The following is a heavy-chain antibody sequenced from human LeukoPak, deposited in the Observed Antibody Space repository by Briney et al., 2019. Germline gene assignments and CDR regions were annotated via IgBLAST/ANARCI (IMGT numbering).Heavy chain of an antibody. Sequence: SETLSLTCTVSGGSISSSSYYWGWIRQPPGKGLEWIGSIYYSGSTYYNPSLKSRVTISVDTSKNQFSLKLSSETAADTAVYYCARNNRKYYDILTGYSQPKNWFDPWGQGTLVTVSS. CDR1: GGSISSSSYY. J-gene: IGHJ5*02. CDR2: IYYSGST. V-gene: IGHV4-39*01. D-gene: IGHD3-9*01. CDR3: ARNNRKYYDILTGYSQPKNWFDP.